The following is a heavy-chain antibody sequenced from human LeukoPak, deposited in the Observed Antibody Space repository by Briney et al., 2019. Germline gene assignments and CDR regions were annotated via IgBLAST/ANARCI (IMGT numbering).Heavy chain of an antibody. D-gene: IGHD3-3*01. Sequence: SETLSLTCIVSGGSISSNYWNWIRQPPGKGLEWIGNIYYSGSTYYNPSLMSRVTISVDRSRNQFSLNLTTSTAADTAVYYCATSPKFGVVSDWGQGTLVTVSS. CDR1: GGSISSNY. CDR2: IYYSGST. CDR3: ATSPKFGVVSD. J-gene: IGHJ4*02. V-gene: IGHV4-59*01.